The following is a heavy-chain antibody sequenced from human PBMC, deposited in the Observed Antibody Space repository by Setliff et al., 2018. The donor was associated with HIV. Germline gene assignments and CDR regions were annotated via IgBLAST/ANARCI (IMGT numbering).Heavy chain of an antibody. CDR1: GFTFSDNY. CDR3: ARGPRSFYYDSTGPYSYYYGMDV. J-gene: IGHJ6*02. Sequence: PGGSLRLSCSVSGFTFSDNYMGWIRLAPGKGLEWVANINEDGSEKYYVDSVKGRFTISRDNAKNSLYLQMNSLRGEDTALYYCARGPRSFYYDSTGPYSYYYGMDVWGQGTTVTVSS. CDR2: INEDGSEK. V-gene: IGHV3-7*01. D-gene: IGHD3-22*01.